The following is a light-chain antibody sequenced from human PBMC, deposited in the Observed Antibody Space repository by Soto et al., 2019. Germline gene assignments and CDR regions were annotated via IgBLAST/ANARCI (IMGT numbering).Light chain of an antibody. CDR3: CSYAPTSTFV. Sequence: QSVLTQPASVSGSPGQSITISCTGTSSDVGNYNLVSWYQQHPGKAPKLIIYEGSKRPSGVSNRFSGSKSGNTASLTVSGLQADDEADYYCCSYAPTSTFVFGTGTKVTVL. V-gene: IGLV2-23*01. CDR1: SSDVGNYNL. J-gene: IGLJ1*01. CDR2: EGS.